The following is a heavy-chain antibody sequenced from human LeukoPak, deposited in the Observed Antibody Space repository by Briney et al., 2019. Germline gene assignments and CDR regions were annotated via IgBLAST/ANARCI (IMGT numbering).Heavy chain of an antibody. CDR3: VAGSGWRFDY. V-gene: IGHV3-7*01. CDR1: GFTFSSYS. CDR2: IKKDGSDK. J-gene: IGHJ4*02. Sequence: GGSLRLSCAASGFTFSSYSMNWVRQAPGKGLEWVANIKKDGSDKNYLGSVKGRFTISRDNAKNSLYVQMNSLRVEDTAVYYCVAGSGWRFDYWGQGTLVTVSS. D-gene: IGHD6-19*01.